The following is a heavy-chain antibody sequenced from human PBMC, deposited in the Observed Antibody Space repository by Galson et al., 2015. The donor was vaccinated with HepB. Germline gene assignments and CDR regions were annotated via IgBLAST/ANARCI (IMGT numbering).Heavy chain of an antibody. CDR1: GSTFSSYA. Sequence: SLRLSCAASGSTFSSYAMSWVRQAPGKGLEWVSAISGSGGSTYYADSVKGRFTISRDNSKNTLYLQMNSLRAEDTAVYYCAKDWGGPVGAVDYWGQGTLVTVSS. CDR3: AKDWGGPVGAVDY. CDR2: ISGSGGST. D-gene: IGHD1-26*01. V-gene: IGHV3-23*01. J-gene: IGHJ4*02.